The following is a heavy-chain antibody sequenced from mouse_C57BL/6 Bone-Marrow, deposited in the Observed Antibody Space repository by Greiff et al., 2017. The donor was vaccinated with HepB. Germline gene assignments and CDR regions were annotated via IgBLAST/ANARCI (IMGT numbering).Heavy chain of an antibody. CDR1: GFTFSSYA. CDR3: ARDHSYFDY. V-gene: IGHV5-4*01. CDR2: ISDGGSYT. Sequence: EVKLVESGGGLVKPGGSLKLSCAASGFTFSSYAMSWVRQTPEKRLEWVATISDGGSYTYYPDNVKGRFTISRDNAKNNLYLQMSHLKSEDTAMYYCARDHSYFDYWGQGTTLTVSS. J-gene: IGHJ2*01.